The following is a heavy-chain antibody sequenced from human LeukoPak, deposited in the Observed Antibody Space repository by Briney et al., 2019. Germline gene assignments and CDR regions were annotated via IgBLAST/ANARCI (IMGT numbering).Heavy chain of an antibody. D-gene: IGHD6-13*01. CDR1: GGSISSYY. CDR3: ASGWIAADLPGDPYYFDY. J-gene: IGHJ4*02. V-gene: IGHV4-59*05. CDR2: IYYSGST. Sequence: PSETLSLTCTVSGGSISSYYWSWIRQPPGKGLEWIGSIYYSGSTYYNPSLKSRVTISVDTSKNQFSLKLSSVTAADTAVYYCASGWIAADLPGDPYYFDYWGQGTLVTVSS.